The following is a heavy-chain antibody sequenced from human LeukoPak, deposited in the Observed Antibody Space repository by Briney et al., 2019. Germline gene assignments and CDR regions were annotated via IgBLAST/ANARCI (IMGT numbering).Heavy chain of an antibody. J-gene: IGHJ5*02. CDR1: GGSFSGYY. D-gene: IGHD3-3*02. Sequence: ASETLSLTCAVYGGSFSGYYWSWIRQPPGKGLEWIGEINHSGSTNYNPSLKSRVTISVDTSKNQFSLKLSSVTAADTAVYYRARRRHFNWFDPWGQGTLVTVSS. CDR2: INHSGST. CDR3: ARRRHFNWFDP. V-gene: IGHV4-34*01.